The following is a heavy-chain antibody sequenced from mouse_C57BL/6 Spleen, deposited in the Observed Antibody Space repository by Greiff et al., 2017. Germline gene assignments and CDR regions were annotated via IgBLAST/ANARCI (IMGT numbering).Heavy chain of an antibody. D-gene: IGHD1-1*01. CDR3: APITTGWYFDV. V-gene: IGHV14-2*01. J-gene: IGHJ1*03. CDR2: IDPEDGET. Sequence: DVKLQESGAELVKPGASVKLSCTASGFNIKDYYMHWVKQRTEQGLEWIGRIDPEDGETKYAPKFQGKATITADTSSNTAYLQLSSLTSEDTAVYYCAPITTGWYFDVWGTGTTVTVSS. CDR1: GFNIKDYY.